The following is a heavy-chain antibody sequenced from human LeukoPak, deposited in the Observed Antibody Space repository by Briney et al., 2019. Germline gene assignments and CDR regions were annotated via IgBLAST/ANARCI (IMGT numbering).Heavy chain of an antibody. D-gene: IGHD3-22*01. CDR2: ISAYNGNT. CDR1: GYTFTSYG. J-gene: IGHJ3*02. Sequence: ASVKVSCKASGYTFTSYGISWVRQAPGQGLEWMGWISAYNGNTNYAQKLQGRVTMTTDTSTSTAYMELRSLRSEDTAAYYCARTGRVVTDDAFDIWGQGTMVTVSS. CDR3: ARTGRVVTDDAFDI. V-gene: IGHV1-18*01.